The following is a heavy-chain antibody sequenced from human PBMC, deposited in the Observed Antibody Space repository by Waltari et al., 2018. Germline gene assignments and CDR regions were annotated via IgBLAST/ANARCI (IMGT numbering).Heavy chain of an antibody. V-gene: IGHV3-74*01. Sequence: EVQLVESVEDLIQPGGSLRLSCEASGLSFSSHWMHWVRHSPGEGLVLVARIKSDGSGAGYADSVKGRFIISRDNAKDTLYLQMNSLKVEDTTMYYCARDDSLWPHYFDHWGQGTLVTVSS. CDR3: ARDDSLWPHYFDH. CDR2: IKSDGSGA. J-gene: IGHJ4*02. CDR1: GLSFSSHW. D-gene: IGHD2-21*01.